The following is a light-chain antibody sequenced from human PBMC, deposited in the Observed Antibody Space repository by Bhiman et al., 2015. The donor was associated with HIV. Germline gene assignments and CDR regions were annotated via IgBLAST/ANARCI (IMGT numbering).Light chain of an antibody. CDR1: SSDVGAYNL. CDR2: DVS. J-gene: IGLJ1*01. CDR3: SSLTSSLTYV. Sequence: QSALTQPASVSGSPGQSIAISCTGTSSDVGAYNLVSWYQQHPGKAPQLIIYDVSQRPSGISNRFSGSKSGNTASLTISGLQAEDEADYYCSSLTSSLTYVFGTGTNVTVL. V-gene: IGLV2-14*03.